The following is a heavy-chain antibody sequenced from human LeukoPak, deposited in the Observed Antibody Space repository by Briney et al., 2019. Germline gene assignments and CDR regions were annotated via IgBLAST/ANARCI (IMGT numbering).Heavy chain of an antibody. CDR2: INWNGGST. J-gene: IGHJ4*02. D-gene: IGHD3-10*01. CDR3: ARGLYEYYYDSGSYKAQPDY. Sequence: GGSLRLSCAASGFTFDDYGMSWVRQAPGKGLEWVSGINWNGGSTGYGDSVKGRFTISRDNAKNSLYLQMNSLRAEDTAVYYCARGLYEYYYDSGSYKAQPDYWGQGTLVTVSS. V-gene: IGHV3-20*04. CDR1: GFTFDDYG.